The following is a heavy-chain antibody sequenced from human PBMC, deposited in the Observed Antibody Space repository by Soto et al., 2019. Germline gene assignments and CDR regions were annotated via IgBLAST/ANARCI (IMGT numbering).Heavy chain of an antibody. CDR1: GYTFTGYY. CDR2: INPNSGGT. J-gene: IGHJ4*02. Sequence: ASVKVSCKASGYTFTGYYMHWVRQAPGQGLEWMGWINPNSGGTNYAQKFQGWVTMTRDTSISTAYMELSGLRSDDTAVYYCARGGDDFWSGYLIYYFDYWGQGTLVTVSS. V-gene: IGHV1-2*04. CDR3: ARGGDDFWSGYLIYYFDY. D-gene: IGHD3-3*01.